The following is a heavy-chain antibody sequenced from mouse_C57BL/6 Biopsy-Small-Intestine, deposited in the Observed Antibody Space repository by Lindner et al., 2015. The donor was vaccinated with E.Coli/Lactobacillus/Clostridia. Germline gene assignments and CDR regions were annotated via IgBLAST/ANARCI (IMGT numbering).Heavy chain of an antibody. J-gene: IGHJ1*03. V-gene: IGHV1-66*01. CDR1: GYSFTSYY. CDR2: IYPGSGNT. CDR3: ARSTTVVPSYWYFDV. D-gene: IGHD1-1*01. Sequence: VQLQASGPELVKPGASVKISCKASGYSFTSYYIHWVKQRPGQGLEWIGWIYPGSGNTKYNEKFKGKATLTADTSSSTAYMQLSSLTSEDSAVYYCARSTTVVPSYWYFDVWGTGTTVTVSS.